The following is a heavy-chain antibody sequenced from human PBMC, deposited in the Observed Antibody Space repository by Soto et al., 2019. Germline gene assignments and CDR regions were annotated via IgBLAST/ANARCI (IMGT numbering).Heavy chain of an antibody. V-gene: IGHV1-69*13. CDR3: ARWGRGYCSGGSCYPTDLLSYYYGMDV. J-gene: IGHJ6*02. Sequence: SVKVSCKASGGTFSSYAISWVRQAPGQGLEWMGGIIPIFGTANYAQKFQGRVTITADESTSTAYMELSSLRSEDTAVYYCARWGRGYCSGGSCYPTDLLSYYYGMDVWGQGTTVTVSS. CDR2: IIPIFGTA. CDR1: GGTFSSYA. D-gene: IGHD2-15*01.